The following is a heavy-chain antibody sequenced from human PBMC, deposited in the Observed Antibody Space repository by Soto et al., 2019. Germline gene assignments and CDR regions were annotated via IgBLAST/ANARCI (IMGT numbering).Heavy chain of an antibody. CDR1: GFTFGSYG. D-gene: IGHD3-22*01. V-gene: IGHV3-33*01. CDR3: ARDPFHVDSRGYFPYYFDK. J-gene: IGHJ4*02. CDR2: IWYDGSNI. Sequence: GGSLRLSCAASGFTFGSYGMHWVRQPPGKGLEWVAVIWYDGSNIKYVESVKGRFTISRDNSKNTLYLQMNSLRAEDTAVYYCARDPFHVDSRGYFPYYFDKWGQGTLVTVSS.